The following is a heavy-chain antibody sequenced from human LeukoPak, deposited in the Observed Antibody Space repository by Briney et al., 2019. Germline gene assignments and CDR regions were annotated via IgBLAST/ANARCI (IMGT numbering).Heavy chain of an antibody. Sequence: PSETLSLTCGVSGGSISDTNWWTWFRQPPGKGLERIGEVNLQGSTNYNPSLKGRVAISVDKSENHISLKLTSVTAADTAVYYCARATYHYDSSGPALENWGQGTLVTVSS. CDR3: ARATYHYDSSGPALEN. J-gene: IGHJ4*02. CDR1: GGSISDTNW. CDR2: VNLQGST. V-gene: IGHV4-4*02. D-gene: IGHD3-22*01.